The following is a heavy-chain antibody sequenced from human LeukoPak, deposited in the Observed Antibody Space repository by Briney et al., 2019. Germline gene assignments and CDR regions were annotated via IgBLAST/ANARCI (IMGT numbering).Heavy chain of an antibody. V-gene: IGHV4-34*01. CDR2: INHSGST. CDR3: ARDRWVYYDILTGFLPNYYYGMDV. J-gene: IGHJ6*02. D-gene: IGHD3-9*01. CDR1: GGSFSGYY. Sequence: PSETLSLTCAVYGGSFSGYYWSWIRQPPGKGLEWIGEINHSGSTNYNPSLKSRVTISVDTSKNQFSLKLSSVTAADTAVYYCARDRWVYYDILTGFLPNYYYGMDVWGQGTTVTVSS.